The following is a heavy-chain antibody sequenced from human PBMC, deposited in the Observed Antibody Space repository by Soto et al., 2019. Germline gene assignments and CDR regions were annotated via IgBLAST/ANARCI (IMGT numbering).Heavy chain of an antibody. CDR3: ARLHPIVRIAARPTEDYYYGMDV. V-gene: IGHV1-3*01. J-gene: IGHJ6*02. Sequence: VASVKVSCKGSGYTFTSYAMHWVRQAPGQRLEWMGWINAGNGNTKYSQKFQGRVTITRDTSASTVYMELSSLRSEDTAVYYCARLHPIVRIAARPTEDYYYGMDVWGQGTTVTVSS. CDR2: INAGNGNT. D-gene: IGHD6-6*01. CDR1: GYTFTSYA.